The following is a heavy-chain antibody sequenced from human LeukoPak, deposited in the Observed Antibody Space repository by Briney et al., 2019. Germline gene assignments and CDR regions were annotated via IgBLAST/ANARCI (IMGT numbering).Heavy chain of an antibody. Sequence: GGSLRLSCAASGFSFSNYGFHWVRQAPGKGLDWVSAISYDGKNIHYADSVKGRFTISRDNPRNTVYLQMNSLRVEDTAVYYCAKTYSRESGYDFFFHYWGQGTRVTVSS. CDR3: AKTYSRESGYDFFFHY. J-gene: IGHJ4*02. CDR1: GFSFSNYG. CDR2: ISYDGKNI. V-gene: IGHV3-33*06. D-gene: IGHD5-12*01.